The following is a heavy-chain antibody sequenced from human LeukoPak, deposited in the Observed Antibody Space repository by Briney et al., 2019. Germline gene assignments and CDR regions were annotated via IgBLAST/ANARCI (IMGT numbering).Heavy chain of an antibody. J-gene: IGHJ5*02. D-gene: IGHD3-10*01. CDR3: ARGKDYYGSGSYYKGGGWFDP. V-gene: IGHV1-69*06. CDR1: GGTFSSQA. Sequence: ASVKVSCKASGGTFSSQAISWVRQAPGQGPEWMGGIIPIFGTANYAQKFQGRVTITADKSTSTAYMELSSLRSEDTAVYYCARGKDYYGSGSYYKGGGWFDPWGQGTLVTVSS. CDR2: IIPIFGTA.